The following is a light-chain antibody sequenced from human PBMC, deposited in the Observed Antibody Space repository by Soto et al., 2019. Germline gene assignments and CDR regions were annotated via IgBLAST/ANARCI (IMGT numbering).Light chain of an antibody. Sequence: QSALTQPASVAGSPGQSITISCTGTSRDVGGYNYVSWYQQHPGKAPKLMIYDVSNLPSGVSNRFSGSKSGNTASLTISGLQAEDAADYYCSSYTSSSTLYVFGTGTKVTVL. CDR3: SSYTSSSTLYV. V-gene: IGLV2-14*01. CDR1: SRDVGGYNY. J-gene: IGLJ1*01. CDR2: DVS.